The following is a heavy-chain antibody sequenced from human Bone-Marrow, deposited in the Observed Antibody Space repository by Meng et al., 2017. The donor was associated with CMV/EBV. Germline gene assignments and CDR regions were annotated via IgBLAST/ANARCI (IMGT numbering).Heavy chain of an antibody. Sequence: GGSLRLFCVASGFTFSDYYMTWIRQAPGKGLEWIAYIGDSGRTLYYADSVKGRFTISSDNAENSLYLQMKSLRVEGTALYYCARDPGWDYSNQPTHYYGMDVWGQGTTVTVSS. CDR3: ARDPGWDYSNQPTHYYGMDV. CDR1: GFTFSDYY. J-gene: IGHJ6*02. V-gene: IGHV3-11*04. CDR2: IGDSGRTL. D-gene: IGHD4-11*01.